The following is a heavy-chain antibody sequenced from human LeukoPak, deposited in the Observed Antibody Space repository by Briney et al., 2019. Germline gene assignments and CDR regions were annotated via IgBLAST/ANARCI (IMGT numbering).Heavy chain of an antibody. CDR2: VYHSGST. Sequence: PSETLSLTCVVSGDSISTNHWWSWVRQPPGKGLEWIGEVYHSGSTNYSPSLKGRVTISVDKSKNLFSLKLSSVTAADTAVYYRARAAPFSSWLNWFDPWGQGTLVTVSS. D-gene: IGHD6-19*01. J-gene: IGHJ5*02. CDR1: GDSISTNHW. V-gene: IGHV4-4*02. CDR3: ARAAPFSSWLNWFDP.